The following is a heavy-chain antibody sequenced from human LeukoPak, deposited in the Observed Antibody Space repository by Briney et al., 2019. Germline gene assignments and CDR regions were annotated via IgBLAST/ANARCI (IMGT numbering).Heavy chain of an antibody. D-gene: IGHD2-2*01. J-gene: IGHJ4*02. Sequence: GGSLRLSCAASGFTFSSYGMHWVRQAPGKGLEWVAAISYDGSNKYYADSVKGRFTISRDNSKNTLYLQMNSLRAEDTAVYYCARSPLGYCSSTSCSPDLDYWGQGTLVTVSS. CDR2: ISYDGSNK. CDR1: GFTFSSYG. CDR3: ARSPLGYCSSTSCSPDLDY. V-gene: IGHV3-30*03.